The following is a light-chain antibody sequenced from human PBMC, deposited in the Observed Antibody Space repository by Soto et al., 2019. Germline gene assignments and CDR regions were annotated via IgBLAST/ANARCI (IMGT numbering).Light chain of an antibody. CDR2: GAS. CDR1: QSVSSN. V-gene: IGKV3-15*01. J-gene: IGKJ4*01. Sequence: EIVMTQSPATLSVSQGEIATLSCRASQSVSSNLAWYQQKPGQAPRLLIYGASTRATGIPARFSGSGSGTAFTLTISSLQSEDFAVYYCQQYNNWPPLTFGGGTKVEIK. CDR3: QQYNNWPPLT.